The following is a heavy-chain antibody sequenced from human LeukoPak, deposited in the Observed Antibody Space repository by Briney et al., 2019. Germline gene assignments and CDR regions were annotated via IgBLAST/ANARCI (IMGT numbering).Heavy chain of an antibody. V-gene: IGHV3-64*01. D-gene: IGHD3-3*01. CDR1: GFTFSSYA. CDR2: ISSNGGST. J-gene: IGHJ4*02. Sequence: GGSLRLSCAASGFTFSSYAMHWVRQAPGKGLEYVSAISSNGGSTYYANSVKGRFTISRDNSKNTLYLQMGSLRAEDMAVYYCARHGHYDFWSGYPLDYWGQGTLVTVSS. CDR3: ARHGHYDFWSGYPLDY.